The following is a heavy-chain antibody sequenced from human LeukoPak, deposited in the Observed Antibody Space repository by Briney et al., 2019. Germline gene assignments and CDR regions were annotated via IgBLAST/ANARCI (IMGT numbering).Heavy chain of an antibody. V-gene: IGHV3-30*02. CDR2: IRFDGRNK. J-gene: IGHJ4*02. Sequence: GGSLRLSCVAPGFIFSSYGMHWVRQAPGKGLEWVAFIRFDGRNKYYADSVRGRFTISRDNSESTLHLQMNSLRVDDTAVYYCARDMSSGYSSTWYPFDYWGQGTLVTVSS. CDR1: GFIFSSYG. D-gene: IGHD6-13*01. CDR3: ARDMSSGYSSTWYPFDY.